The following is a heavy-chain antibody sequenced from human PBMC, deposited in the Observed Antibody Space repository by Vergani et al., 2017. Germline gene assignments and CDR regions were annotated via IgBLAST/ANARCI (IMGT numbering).Heavy chain of an antibody. D-gene: IGHD2-2*02. Sequence: EVQLVESGGGLVQPGGSLRLSCAASGFTFSSYEMNWVRQAPGKGLEWVSYISSSGSTIYYADSVKGRFTISRDNAKNSLYLQMNSLRAYDTAVYYCAREGARYCSSTSCYTDYMDVWGEGTTVTVSS. J-gene: IGHJ6*03. CDR1: GFTFSSYE. V-gene: IGHV3-48*03. CDR3: AREGARYCSSTSCYTDYMDV. CDR2: ISSSGSTI.